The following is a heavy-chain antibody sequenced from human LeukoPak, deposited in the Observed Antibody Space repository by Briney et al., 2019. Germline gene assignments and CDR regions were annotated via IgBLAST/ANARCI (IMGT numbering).Heavy chain of an antibody. J-gene: IGHJ4*02. V-gene: IGHV3-7*01. CDR3: ASEEQWLLYYY. CDR2: IKQDGSEK. Sequence: GGSLRLSCAASGFTFSSYGMHWVRQAPGKGLEWVANIKQDGSEKYYVDSVKGRFTISRDNAKNSLYLQMNSLRAEDTAVYYCASEEQWLLYYYWGQGTLVTVSS. D-gene: IGHD3-22*01. CDR1: GFTFSSYG.